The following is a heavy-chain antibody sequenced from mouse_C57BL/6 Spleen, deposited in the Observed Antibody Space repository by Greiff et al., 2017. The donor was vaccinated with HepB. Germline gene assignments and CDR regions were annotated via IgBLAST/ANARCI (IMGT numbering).Heavy chain of an antibody. CDR2: IYPGDGDT. Sequence: VKLMESGAELVKPGASVKISCKASGYAFSSYWMNWVKQRPGKGLEWIGQIYPGDGDTNYNGKFKGKATLTADKSSSTAYMQLSSLTSEDSAVYFCARSTYGNYWYFDVWGTGTTVTVSS. V-gene: IGHV1-80*01. D-gene: IGHD2-1*01. J-gene: IGHJ1*03. CDR1: GYAFSSYW. CDR3: ARSTYGNYWYFDV.